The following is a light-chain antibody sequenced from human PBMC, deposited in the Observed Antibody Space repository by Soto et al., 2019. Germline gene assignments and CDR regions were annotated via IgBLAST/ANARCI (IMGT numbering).Light chain of an antibody. CDR1: SGSIGSNY. CDR3: QSHDSSDYV. V-gene: IGLV6-57*04. J-gene: IGLJ1*01. CDR2: EDY. Sequence: NFMLTQPHCVSECPGRAVTIYCTRTSGSIGSNYVQWCQQRPGSAPTIVIYEDYERPSGVPDRFSASIDSSSNSASLTISGLKTEDEADYYCQSHDSSDYVFGTGTKVTVL.